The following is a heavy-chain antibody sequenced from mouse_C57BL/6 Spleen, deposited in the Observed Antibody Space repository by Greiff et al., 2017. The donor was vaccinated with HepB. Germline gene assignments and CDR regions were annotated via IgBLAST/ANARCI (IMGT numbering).Heavy chain of an antibody. Sequence: QVQLQQSGAELVKPGASVKLSCKASGYTFTSYWMHWVKQRPGQGLEWIGMIHPNSGSTNYNEKFKSKATLTVDKSSSTAYMQLSSLTSEDSAVYYCARQGSSISMDYWGQGTSVTVSS. V-gene: IGHV1-64*01. CDR2: IHPNSGST. J-gene: IGHJ4*01. D-gene: IGHD6-1*01. CDR3: ARQGSSISMDY. CDR1: GYTFTSYW.